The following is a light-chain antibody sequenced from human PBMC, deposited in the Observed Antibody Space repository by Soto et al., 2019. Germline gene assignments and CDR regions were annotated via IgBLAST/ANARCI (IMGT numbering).Light chain of an antibody. J-gene: IGLJ1*01. V-gene: IGLV1-44*01. Sequence: QSVLTQPPSASGTPGQRVTISCSGSTXNIESHSVNWFQQVPGTAPKLLINTNNQRPSGVPDRFSGSKSGASASLAISGLQSEDEADYYCQSYEISLHNYVFGTGTKVTVL. CDR3: QSYEISLHNYV. CDR1: TXNIESHS. CDR2: TNN.